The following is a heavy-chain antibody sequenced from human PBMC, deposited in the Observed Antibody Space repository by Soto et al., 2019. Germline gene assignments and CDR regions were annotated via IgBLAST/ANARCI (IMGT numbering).Heavy chain of an antibody. CDR1: GYTFTSYG. CDR3: ARDLPTMDV. J-gene: IGHJ6*02. V-gene: IGHV1-18*01. Sequence: QVQLVQSGAEVKKPGASVKVSCKASGYTFTSYGISWVRQAPGQGLEWMGWIRAYNGNTNYAQKREGRVTMTTDTSTSIAYIELRSRRSDNTSVYSSARDLPTMDVWGQGTTVTVSS. CDR2: IRAYNGNT.